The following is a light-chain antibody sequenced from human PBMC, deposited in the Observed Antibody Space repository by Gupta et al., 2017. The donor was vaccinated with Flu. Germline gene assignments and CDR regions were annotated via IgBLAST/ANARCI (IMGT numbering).Light chain of an antibody. J-gene: IGLJ3*02. Sequence: QKAGQSPVVVIYQDTRRPSGIPERFSGSNSGNTATLTISGPQAMDEADYYCQTWDSNTANWVFGGGTKLTVL. V-gene: IGLV3-1*01. CDR3: QTWDSNTANWV. CDR2: QDT.